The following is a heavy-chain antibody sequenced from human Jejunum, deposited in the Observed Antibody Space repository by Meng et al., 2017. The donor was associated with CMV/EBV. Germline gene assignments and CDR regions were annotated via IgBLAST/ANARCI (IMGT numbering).Heavy chain of an antibody. D-gene: IGHD2-2*01. CDR1: GFTFINYD. V-gene: IGHV1-8*01. CDR2: MRASRGNT. J-gene: IGHJ4*02. Sequence: VSWKASGFTFINYDVYWVRQAAGQGLEWMSWMRASRGNTGYAQKFQGRVTMTRNTSISTAYMELSSLRSEDTAVYYCARGYALDFWGQGTLVTVSS. CDR3: ARGYALDF.